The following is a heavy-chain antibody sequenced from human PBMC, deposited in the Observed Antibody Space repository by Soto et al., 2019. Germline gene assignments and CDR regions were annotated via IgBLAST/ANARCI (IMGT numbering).Heavy chain of an antibody. CDR3: ARGVGSSKFFDY. Sequence: KASETLSLTCAVYGGSFSGYYWSWIRQPPGKGLEWIGEINHSGSTNYNPSLKSRVTISVDTSKNQFSLKLSSVTAADTAVYYCARGVGSSKFFDYWGQGTLVTVSS. D-gene: IGHD6-6*01. CDR1: GGSFSGYY. J-gene: IGHJ4*02. V-gene: IGHV4-34*01. CDR2: INHSGST.